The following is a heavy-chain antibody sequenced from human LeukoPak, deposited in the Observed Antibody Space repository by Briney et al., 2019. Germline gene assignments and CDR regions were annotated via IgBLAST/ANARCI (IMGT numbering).Heavy chain of an antibody. CDR1: GFTFSSHS. Sequence: GGSLRLYCAASGFTFSSHSMNWVRQAPAKGLEWVSYISSSRSTIYYADSVKGRFTISRDNAKNSLYLQINSLRAEDTAVYYCARSSVVARPADYWGQGTLVTVSP. D-gene: IGHD6-6*01. V-gene: IGHV3-48*01. J-gene: IGHJ4*02. CDR3: ARSSVVARPADY. CDR2: ISSSRSTI.